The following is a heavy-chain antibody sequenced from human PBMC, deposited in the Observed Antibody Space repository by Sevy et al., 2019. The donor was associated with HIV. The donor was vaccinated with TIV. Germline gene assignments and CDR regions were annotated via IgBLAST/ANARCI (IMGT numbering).Heavy chain of an antibody. CDR1: GDSIRSSVHF. D-gene: IGHD3-22*01. V-gene: IGHV4-39*01. CDR2: IHHRGDS. Sequence: SETLSLTCTVSGDSIRSSVHFWAWIRQPPGKGLQWLGSIHHRGDSYYNPSLRSRVTISVDTSKNQVSLNLTSMTAADTAVYFCVRHCLHYFDNTGYGEAFDIWGQGSLVTVSS. CDR3: VRHCLHYFDNTGYGEAFDI. J-gene: IGHJ3*02.